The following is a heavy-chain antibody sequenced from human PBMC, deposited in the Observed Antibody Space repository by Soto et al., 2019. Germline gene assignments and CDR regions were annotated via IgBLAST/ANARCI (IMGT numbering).Heavy chain of an antibody. CDR3: ARDPSIAAAGLPYYFDY. V-gene: IGHV3-33*01. D-gene: IGHD6-13*01. CDR1: GFTFSSYG. CDR2: IWYDGSNK. J-gene: IGHJ4*02. Sequence: QVQLVESGGGVVQPGRSLRLSCAASGFTFSSYGMHWVRQAPGKGLEWVAVIWYDGSNKYYADSVKGRFTISRDNSKNTLYLQMNSLRAEDTAVYYCARDPSIAAAGLPYYFDYWGRGTLVTVSS.